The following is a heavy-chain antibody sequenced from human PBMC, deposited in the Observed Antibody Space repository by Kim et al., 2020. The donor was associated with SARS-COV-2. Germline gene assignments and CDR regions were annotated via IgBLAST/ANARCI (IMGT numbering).Heavy chain of an antibody. CDR3: ARRNSNYYYYYGMDV. J-gene: IGHJ6*02. V-gene: IGHV5-51*01. Sequence: PSFQGQVTISADKSISTAYLQWSSLKASDTAMYYCARRNSNYYYYYGMDVWGQGTTVTVSS.